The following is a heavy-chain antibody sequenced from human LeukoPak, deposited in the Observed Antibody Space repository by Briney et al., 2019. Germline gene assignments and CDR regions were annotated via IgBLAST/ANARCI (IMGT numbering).Heavy chain of an antibody. CDR3: ARGTYYDFWSGYYKAFYFDY. CDR2: INHSGST. J-gene: IGHJ4*02. Sequence: SQTLSLTCAVSGGSISSGGDSWSWIRQPPGKGLEWIGEINHSGSTNYNPSLKSRVTISVDTSKNQFSLKLSSVTAADTAVYYCARGTYYDFWSGYYKAFYFDYWGQGTLVTVSS. V-gene: IGHV4-30-2*01. D-gene: IGHD3-3*01. CDR1: GGSISSGGDS.